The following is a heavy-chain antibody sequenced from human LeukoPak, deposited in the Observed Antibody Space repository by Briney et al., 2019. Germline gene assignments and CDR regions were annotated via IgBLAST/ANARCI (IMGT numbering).Heavy chain of an antibody. CDR2: IKQDGSEK. Sequence: PGGSLRLSCAASGFTFSDTLMTWVRQAPGKGLEWVATIKQDGSEKDYVDSVRGRFTSSRVNAENSLYLQMNSLRAEDTAVYHCTKGGYSTSWYWIYWGQGTLVTVSS. D-gene: IGHD6-13*01. CDR3: TKGGYSTSWYWIY. CDR1: GFTFSDTL. J-gene: IGHJ4*02. V-gene: IGHV3-7*03.